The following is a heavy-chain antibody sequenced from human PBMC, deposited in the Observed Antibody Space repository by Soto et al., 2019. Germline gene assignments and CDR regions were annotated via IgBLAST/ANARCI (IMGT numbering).Heavy chain of an antibody. CDR2: FDPEDGET. D-gene: IGHD5-12*01. V-gene: IGHV1-24*01. J-gene: IGHJ5*02. CDR1: GYTFTGYY. Sequence: ASVKVSCKASGYTFTGYYMHWVRQAPGKGLEWMGGFDPEDGETIYAQKFQGRVTMTEDTSTDTAYMELSSLRSEDTAVYFCAKGDNLGPKTGYAFDPWGQGIMVTVSS. CDR3: AKGDNLGPKTGYAFDP.